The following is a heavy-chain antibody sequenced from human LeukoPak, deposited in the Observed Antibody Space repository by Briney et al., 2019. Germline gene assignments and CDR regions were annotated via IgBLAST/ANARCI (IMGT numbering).Heavy chain of an antibody. J-gene: IGHJ3*02. Sequence: PGGSLRLSCAASGFTFSDYYMNWIRQAPGKGLEWISYMSSTGNTIYYPDSVKGRFTVSRDNAKNSLYLQMNSLRAEDTAVYYCAREGTWRSFDIWGRGTMVTVSS. CDR3: AREGTWRSFDI. CDR1: GFTFSDYY. V-gene: IGHV3-11*04. D-gene: IGHD5-12*01. CDR2: MSSTGNTI.